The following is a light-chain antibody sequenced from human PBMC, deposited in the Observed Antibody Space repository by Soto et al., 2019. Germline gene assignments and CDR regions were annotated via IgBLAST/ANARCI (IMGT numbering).Light chain of an antibody. CDR1: QSISSY. V-gene: IGKV1-39*01. CDR2: AAS. J-gene: IGKJ1*01. CDR3: QQSYSTLWT. Sequence: DIQMTQSPSSLSASVGDRVTITCRASQSISSYLNWYQQKPGKAPKLLIYAASSLQSGVPSRVSGSGSGTDVTLTISSLQTEDFATYYGQQSYSTLWTFGQGTKVDIK.